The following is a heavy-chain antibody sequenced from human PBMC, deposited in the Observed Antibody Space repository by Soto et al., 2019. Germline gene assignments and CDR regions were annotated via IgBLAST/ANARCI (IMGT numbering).Heavy chain of an antibody. CDR2: ISAYNGNT. D-gene: IGHD3-3*01. V-gene: IGHV1-18*01. Sequence: GASVKVSCKASGYTFTSYGISWVRQAPGQGLEWMGWISAYNGNTNYAQKLQGRVTMTTDTSTSTAYMELRSLRSDDTAVYYCARDRVAIFYFWSDQSAGDAFDIWGQGTMVTVSS. CDR1: GYTFTSYG. J-gene: IGHJ3*02. CDR3: ARDRVAIFYFWSDQSAGDAFDI.